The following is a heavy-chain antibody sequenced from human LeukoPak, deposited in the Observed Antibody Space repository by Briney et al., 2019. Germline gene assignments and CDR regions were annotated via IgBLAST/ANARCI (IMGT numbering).Heavy chain of an antibody. V-gene: IGHV2-70*11. CDR3: ARICLGVYYYDSSGYQVDV. CDR1: GFSLSTSGMC. J-gene: IGHJ6*02. D-gene: IGHD3-22*01. Sequence: SGPALVKPTQTLTLTCTFSGFSLSTSGMCVSWIRQPPGKALEWLARIDWDDDKYYSTSLKTRLTISKDTSKNQVVLTMTNMDPVDTATYYCARICLGVYYYDSSGYQVDVWGQGTTVTVSS. CDR2: IDWDDDK.